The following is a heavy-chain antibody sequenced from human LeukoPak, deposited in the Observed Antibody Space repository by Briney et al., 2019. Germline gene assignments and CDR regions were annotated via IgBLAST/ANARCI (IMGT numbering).Heavy chain of an antibody. V-gene: IGHV4-39*02. CDR3: ARGPTYQPIDY. J-gene: IGHJ4*02. D-gene: IGHD2-2*01. Sequence: PSETLSLTCTVSGGSISSSNYYWGWIRQPPGKGLEWIASIHYSVTTYYNPSLKSRVTISVDTSKNHFSLKLSSVAAADTAVYYCARGPTYQPIDYWGQGTLVTVSS. CDR2: IHYSVTT. CDR1: GGSISSSNYY.